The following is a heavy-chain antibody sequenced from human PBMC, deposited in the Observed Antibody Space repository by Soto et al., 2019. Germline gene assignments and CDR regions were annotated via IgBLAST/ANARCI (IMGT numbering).Heavy chain of an antibody. J-gene: IGHJ5*02. CDR3: AREVGGSGLNWFDP. Sequence: SETLSLTCTVSVGSISSYYWSWIRQPAGKGLEWIGRIYTSGSTNYNPSLNSRLTMSVDRSKSQFSTKLASVTAADTAVYYCAREVGGSGLNWFDPWGQGTLVTVS. D-gene: IGHD6-19*01. CDR1: VGSISSYY. V-gene: IGHV4-4*07. CDR2: IYTSGST.